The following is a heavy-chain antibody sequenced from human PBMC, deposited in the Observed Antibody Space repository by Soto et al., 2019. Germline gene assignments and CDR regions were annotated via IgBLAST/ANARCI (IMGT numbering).Heavy chain of an antibody. J-gene: IGHJ6*02. CDR2: ISGSGGST. Sequence: EVQLLESGGGLVQPGGSLRLSCAASGFTFSSYAMSWVRQAPGKGLEWVSAISGSGGSTYYADSVKGRFTISRDNSKNTLYLQMKSLRAEDTAVYYCAKDNRAMVRGDGMDVWGQGTTVTVSS. CDR1: GFTFSSYA. V-gene: IGHV3-23*01. D-gene: IGHD3-10*01. CDR3: AKDNRAMVRGDGMDV.